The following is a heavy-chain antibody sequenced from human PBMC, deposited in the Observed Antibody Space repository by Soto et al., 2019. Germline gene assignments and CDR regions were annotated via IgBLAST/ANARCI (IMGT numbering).Heavy chain of an antibody. D-gene: IGHD3-22*01. V-gene: IGHV4-30-2*05. CDR2: IYHSGST. CDR1: GGSISSGGYS. CDR3: ARVFLHDSSGYHLVNWFDP. J-gene: IGHJ5*02. Sequence: SETLSLTCAVSGGSISSGGYSWSWIRQPPGKGLEWIGYIYHSGSTYYNPSLKSRVTISVDTSKNQLSLKLTSVTAADTAVYYCARVFLHDSSGYHLVNWFDPWGQGTLVTVS.